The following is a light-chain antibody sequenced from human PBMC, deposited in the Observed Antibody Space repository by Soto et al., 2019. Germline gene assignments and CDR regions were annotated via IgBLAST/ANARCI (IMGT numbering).Light chain of an antibody. V-gene: IGLV2-11*01. Sequence: QSVLTQPRSVSGSPGQSVTISCTGTNSDVGTYNYVSWYQQHPGKAPKLMIYDVTKRPSGVPDRFSGSKSDNTASLTISGLQAEDEADYYCCSYAGRYIYVFGTGTKVTVL. CDR1: NSDVGTYNY. J-gene: IGLJ1*01. CDR3: CSYAGRYIYV. CDR2: DVT.